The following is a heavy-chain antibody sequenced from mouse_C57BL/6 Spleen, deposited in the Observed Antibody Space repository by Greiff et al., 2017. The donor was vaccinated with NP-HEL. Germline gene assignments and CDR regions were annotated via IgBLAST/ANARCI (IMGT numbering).Heavy chain of an antibody. D-gene: IGHD4-1*01. Sequence: QVQLQQPEAELVKPGASVKLSCKASGYTFTSYWMQWVKQRPGQGLEWIGEIDPSDSYTNYNQKFKGKATLTVDTSSSTAYMQLSSLTSEDSAVYYCAREGLTGYFDYWGQGTTLTVSS. CDR2: IDPSDSYT. CDR3: AREGLTGYFDY. CDR1: GYTFTSYW. V-gene: IGHV1-50*01. J-gene: IGHJ2*01.